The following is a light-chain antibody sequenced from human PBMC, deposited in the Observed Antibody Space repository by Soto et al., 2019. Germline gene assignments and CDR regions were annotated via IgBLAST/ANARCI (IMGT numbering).Light chain of an antibody. CDR3: CSYAGHSTFLYV. Sequence: QAVVTQPASVSGSPGQSITISCTGTSSDVGSYNLVSWFQQCPGTAPKLLIFEDTKRPSGISNRFSGSKSGNTASLTISGLQAEDEADYYCCSYAGHSTFLYVFGTGTKVTVL. CDR1: SSDVGSYNL. V-gene: IGLV2-23*02. J-gene: IGLJ1*01. CDR2: EDT.